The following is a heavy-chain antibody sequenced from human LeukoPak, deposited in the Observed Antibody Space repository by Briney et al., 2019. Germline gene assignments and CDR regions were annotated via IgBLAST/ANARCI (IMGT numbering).Heavy chain of an antibody. V-gene: IGHV4-39*07. CDR2: IYYSGST. Sequence: SETLSLTCTVSGGSISSSSYYWGWIRQPPGKGLEWIGSIYYSGSTYYNPSLKSRVTISVDTSKNQFSLKVSFVSAADTAVYYCARTTFWSGRSPDYHHCYMDVWGKGTTVTVSS. CDR1: GGSISSSSYY. J-gene: IGHJ6*03. CDR3: ARTTFWSGRSPDYHHCYMDV. D-gene: IGHD3-3*01.